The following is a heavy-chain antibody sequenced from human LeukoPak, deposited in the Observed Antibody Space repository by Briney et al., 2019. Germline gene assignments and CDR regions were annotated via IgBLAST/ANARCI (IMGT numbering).Heavy chain of an antibody. Sequence: ASVKVSCKTSGGTFLSHTFSWVRQAPGKGLEWMGKTTPVIETANYAQTLQGRVSIYADKSTTTVYMDLSGLRPDDTAVYYCARVNLRGSNYNWFDPWGQGTRVTVSS. J-gene: IGHJ5*02. V-gene: IGHV1-69*08. CDR1: GGTFLSHT. D-gene: IGHD3-10*01. CDR2: TTPVIETA. CDR3: ARVNLRGSNYNWFDP.